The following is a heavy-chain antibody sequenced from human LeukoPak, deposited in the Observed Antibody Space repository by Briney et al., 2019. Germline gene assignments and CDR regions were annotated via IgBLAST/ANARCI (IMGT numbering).Heavy chain of an antibody. CDR1: GGSISSYY. J-gene: IGHJ5*02. V-gene: IGHV4-59*01. Sequence: SETLSLTCTVSGGSISSYYWSWIRQPPGKGLEWIGHIYYSGSTKYNPSLKSRVAISVDTSKNQFSMKLSSVTAADTAVYYCARDMGYSSSPRFDPWGQGTLVTVSS. CDR3: ARDMGYSSSPRFDP. D-gene: IGHD6-6*01. CDR2: IYYSGST.